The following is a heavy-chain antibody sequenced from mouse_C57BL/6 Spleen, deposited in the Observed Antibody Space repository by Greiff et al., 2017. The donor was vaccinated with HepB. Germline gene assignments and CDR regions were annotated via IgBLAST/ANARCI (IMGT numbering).Heavy chain of an antibody. CDR3: ARRDYYDYAFDY. CDR2: INPGSGGT. Sequence: VQLQQSGAELVRPGTSVKVSCKASGYAFTNYLIEWVKQRPGQGLEWIGVINPGSGGTNYNEKFKGKATLTADKSSSTAYMQLSSLTSEDSAVYFCARRDYYDYAFDYWGQGTTLTVSS. D-gene: IGHD2-4*01. J-gene: IGHJ2*01. V-gene: IGHV1-54*01. CDR1: GYAFTNYL.